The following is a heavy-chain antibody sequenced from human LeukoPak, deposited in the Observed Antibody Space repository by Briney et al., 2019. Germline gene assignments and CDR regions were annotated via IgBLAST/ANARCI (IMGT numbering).Heavy chain of an antibody. CDR2: IYYSGST. CDR3: ARTRLDYYGSGSYYNLIDNYYYMDV. V-gene: IGHV4-59*01. Sequence: SETLSLTCTVSGGSISSYYWSWIRQPPGKGLEWIGYIYYSGSTNYNPSLKSRVTISVDTSKNQFSLKLSSVTAADTALYHCARTRLDYYGSGSYYNLIDNYYYMDVWGKGTTVTISS. J-gene: IGHJ6*03. CDR1: GGSISSYY. D-gene: IGHD3-10*01.